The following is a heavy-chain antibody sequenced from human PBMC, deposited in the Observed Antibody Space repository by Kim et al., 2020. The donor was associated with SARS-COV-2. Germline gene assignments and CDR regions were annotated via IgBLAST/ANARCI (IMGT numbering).Heavy chain of an antibody. D-gene: IGHD2-15*01. CDR1: GGSISSSSYY. J-gene: IGHJ4*02. CDR2: IYYSGST. CDR3: ARLGPYCSGGSCHPDDC. Sequence: SETLSLTCTVSGGSISSSSYYWGWIRQPPGKGLEWIGSIYYSGSTYYNPSLKSRVTISVDTSKNQLSLKLSSVTAADTAVYYCARLGPYCSGGSCHPDDCWGQGTLVTVSS. V-gene: IGHV4-39*01.